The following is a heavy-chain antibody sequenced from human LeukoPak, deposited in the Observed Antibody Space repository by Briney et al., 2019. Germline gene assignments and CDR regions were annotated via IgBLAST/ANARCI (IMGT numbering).Heavy chain of an antibody. D-gene: IGHD6-13*01. CDR1: GGSIISSNW. CDR2: IYHSGST. Sequence: SGTLSLTCAVSGGSIISSNWWSWVRQPPGKGLEWIGEIYHSGSTNYNPSLKSRVTISVDKSKNQFSLKLSSVTAADTAVYYCASYIAAALYFDYWGQGTLVTVSS. J-gene: IGHJ4*02. V-gene: IGHV4-4*02. CDR3: ASYIAAALYFDY.